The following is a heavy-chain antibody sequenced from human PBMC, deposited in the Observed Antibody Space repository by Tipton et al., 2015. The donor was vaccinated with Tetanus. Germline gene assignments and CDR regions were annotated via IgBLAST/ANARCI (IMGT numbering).Heavy chain of an antibody. J-gene: IGHJ4*02. CDR1: ADSFTNFY. CDR3: ARGFGAYWYYFGY. CDR2: IDTSGIT. D-gene: IGHD4-17*01. Sequence: GLVKPSETLSLTCTVSADSFTNFYWTWIRQPAGKGLEWIGRIDTSGITNYNPSLKSRVTMSVDTSKNQFSLKLSSVTAADTAVYYCARGFGAYWYYFGYWGQGTLVTVSS. V-gene: IGHV4-4*07.